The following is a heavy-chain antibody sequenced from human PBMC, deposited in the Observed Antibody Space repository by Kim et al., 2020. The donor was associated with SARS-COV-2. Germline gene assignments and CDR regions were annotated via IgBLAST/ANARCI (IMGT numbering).Heavy chain of an antibody. CDR1: GASVTTGRYY. J-gene: IGHJ4*02. D-gene: IGHD6-13*01. V-gene: IGHV4-61*01. Sequence: SETLSLTCIVSGASVTTGRYYWTWIRQPPGKGLEWIGNIYYSGSSNYNPSLRSRVTISVDTSENQFSLRLRSVTAADTAMYYCAGFFFAAGGTSNYWGQG. CDR2: IYYSGSS. CDR3: AGFFFAAGGTSNY.